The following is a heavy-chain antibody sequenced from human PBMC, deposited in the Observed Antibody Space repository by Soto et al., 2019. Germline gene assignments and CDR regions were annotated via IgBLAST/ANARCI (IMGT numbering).Heavy chain of an antibody. Sequence: PGESLKISCKGYGYSFTSYLIGWVRQMPGKGLEWMGIIYPGDSDTRYSPSFQGQVTISADKSISTAYLQWSSLKASDTAMYYCARTSAAGKYYYGTDVWGQGTTVTVSS. CDR2: IYPGDSDT. J-gene: IGHJ6*02. CDR1: GYSFTSYL. D-gene: IGHD6-13*01. V-gene: IGHV5-51*01. CDR3: ARTSAAGKYYYGTDV.